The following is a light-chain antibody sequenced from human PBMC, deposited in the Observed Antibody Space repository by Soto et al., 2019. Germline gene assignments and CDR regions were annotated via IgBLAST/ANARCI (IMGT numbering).Light chain of an antibody. CDR1: QSLSSIY. Sequence: EIVLTQSPGTLSLSPGERATLSCRASQSLSSIYLAWYQQKPGQAPRLLIYGASSRATGIPDRFSGSGSGTDFTLTISRLEPEDFAVYYCQQYGSSPFTLGGGTKVDIK. CDR2: GAS. CDR3: QQYGSSPFT. J-gene: IGKJ4*01. V-gene: IGKV3-20*01.